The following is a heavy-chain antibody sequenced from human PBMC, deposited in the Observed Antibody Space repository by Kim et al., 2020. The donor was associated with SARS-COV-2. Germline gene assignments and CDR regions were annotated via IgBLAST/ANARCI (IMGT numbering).Heavy chain of an antibody. J-gene: IGHJ3*02. Sequence: SETLSLTCTVSGGSISSYYWSWIRQPPGKGLEWIGYINYSGSTNYNPSLKSRVTISVDTSKNQFSLKLSSVTAADTAVYYCARRCRGAVAGIWAFDIWGQGTVDSVSS. V-gene: IGHV4-59*08. CDR1: GGSISSYY. D-gene: IGHD6-19*01. CDR3: ARRCRGAVAGIWAFDI. CDR2: INYSGST.